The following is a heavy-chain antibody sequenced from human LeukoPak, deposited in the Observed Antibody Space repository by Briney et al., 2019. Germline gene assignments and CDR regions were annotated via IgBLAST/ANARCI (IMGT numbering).Heavy chain of an antibody. CDR2: IYYTGRT. D-gene: IGHD4-17*01. Sequence: LRLSCAVSGFSVSNNYMNWVSQPPGKGLECIGYIYYTGRTYYNPSLKSRVTISVDTSKNQFSLKLYSVTAADTAVYYCARKNDYGDYLDYWGQGTLVAVSS. CDR1: GFSVSNNY. CDR3: ARKNDYGDYLDY. V-gene: IGHV4-30-4*08. J-gene: IGHJ4*02.